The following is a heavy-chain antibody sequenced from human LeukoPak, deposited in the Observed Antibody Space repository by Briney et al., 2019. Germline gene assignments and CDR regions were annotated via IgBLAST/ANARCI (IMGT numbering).Heavy chain of an antibody. Sequence: ASVKVSCKASGYTFTGYYMHWVRQAPGQGLEWVGWINPNSGGTNYAQKFQGRVTMTRDTSISTAYMELSRLRSEDTAVYYCARGQYLTGAFDPWGQGTLVTVSS. CDR2: INPNSGGT. CDR1: GYTFTGYY. V-gene: IGHV1-2*02. CDR3: ARGQYLTGAFDP. J-gene: IGHJ5*02. D-gene: IGHD1-20*01.